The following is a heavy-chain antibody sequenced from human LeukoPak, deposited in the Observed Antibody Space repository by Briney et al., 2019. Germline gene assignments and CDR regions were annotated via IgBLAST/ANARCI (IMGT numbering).Heavy chain of an antibody. V-gene: IGHV3-23*01. CDR2: ISGSGGST. J-gene: IGHJ5*02. CDR1: GFTFSSYA. Sequence: SGGSLRLSCAASGFTFSSYAMSWVRQAPGKGLEWVSAISGSGGSTYYADSVKGRFTISRDNSKNTLYLQMNSLRAEDTAVYYCAKDLVMYSSLNWFDPWGQGTLVTVSS. D-gene: IGHD6-13*01. CDR3: AKDLVMYSSLNWFDP.